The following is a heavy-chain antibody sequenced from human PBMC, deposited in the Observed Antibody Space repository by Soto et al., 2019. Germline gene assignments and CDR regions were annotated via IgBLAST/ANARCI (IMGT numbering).Heavy chain of an antibody. D-gene: IGHD3-22*01. CDR2: IYYSGST. CDR1: GGSISSYY. V-gene: IGHV4-59*08. J-gene: IGHJ3*02. CDR3: ARLEDIDDSSGYYYVSAFDI. Sequence: SETLSLTCTVSGGSISSYYWSWIRQPPGKGLEWIGYIYYSGSTNYNPSLKSRVTISVDTSKNQFSLKLSSVTAADTAVYYCARLEDIDDSSGYYYVSAFDIWGQGTMVT.